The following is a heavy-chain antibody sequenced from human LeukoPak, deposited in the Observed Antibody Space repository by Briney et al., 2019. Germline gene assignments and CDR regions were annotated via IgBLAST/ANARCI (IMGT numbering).Heavy chain of an antibody. CDR2: INHSGST. V-gene: IGHV4-34*01. CDR3: ARGGWTYYYGMDV. J-gene: IGHJ6*02. Sequence: SETLSLTCAVYGGSLSGYYWSWIRQPPGKGLEWIREINHSGSTNYNPSLKSRVTISVDTSKNQFSLKLSSVTAADTAVYYCARGGWTYYYGMDVWGQGTTVTVSS. CDR1: GGSLSGYY. D-gene: IGHD3/OR15-3a*01.